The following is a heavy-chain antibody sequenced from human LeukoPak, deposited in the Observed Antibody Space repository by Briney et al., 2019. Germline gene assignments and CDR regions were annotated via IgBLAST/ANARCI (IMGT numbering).Heavy chain of an antibody. V-gene: IGHV3-48*03. CDR3: ARESSGFDY. D-gene: IGHD2-8*02. CDR2: ISSSGSTI. CDR1: GFTFSNYE. J-gene: IGHJ4*02. Sequence: PGGSLRLSCAASGFTFSNYEMNWARQAPGKGLEWISYISSSGSTIYYADSVKGRFTISRDNAKNSLYLQMNSLRAEDTAVYYCARESSGFDYWGQGTLVTVSS.